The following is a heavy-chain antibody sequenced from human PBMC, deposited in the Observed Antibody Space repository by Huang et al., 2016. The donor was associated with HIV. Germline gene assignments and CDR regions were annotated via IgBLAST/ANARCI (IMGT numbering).Heavy chain of an antibody. Sequence: QVQLVQSGAEVKKPGASVKVSCRTSGYIFTDYYIHWVRQAPGQGLEWMGWVNPKSGATNQAQRFQGRLHMTTDTSTSAVYMELANLRSDDTAVYYCARAVVRGLIIRFDPWGQGTLVTVSS. CDR2: VNPKSGAT. CDR1: GYIFTDYY. J-gene: IGHJ5*02. D-gene: IGHD3-10*01. CDR3: ARAVVRGLIIRFDP. V-gene: IGHV1-2*02.